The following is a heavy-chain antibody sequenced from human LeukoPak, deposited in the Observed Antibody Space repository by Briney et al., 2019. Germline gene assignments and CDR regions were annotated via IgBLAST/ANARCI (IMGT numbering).Heavy chain of an antibody. Sequence: GGSLRLSCAASGFTFSSYSMNWVRQAPGKGLEWVSSISNSSSYIYYADSVKGRFTISRDNAKNSLYLQMDSLRAEDTAVYYCARDSIVVVPAAVEPGIYYYYYMDVWGKGTTVTVSS. V-gene: IGHV3-21*01. J-gene: IGHJ6*03. D-gene: IGHD2-2*01. CDR3: ARDSIVVVPAAVEPGIYYYYYMDV. CDR2: ISNSSSYI. CDR1: GFTFSSYS.